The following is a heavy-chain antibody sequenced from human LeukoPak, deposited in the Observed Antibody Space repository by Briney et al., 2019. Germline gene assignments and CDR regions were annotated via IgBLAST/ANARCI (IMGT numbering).Heavy chain of an antibody. Sequence: GGSLRLSCAASGFTFSSYAMHWVRQAPGKGLEWVAVISYDGSNKYYADSVKGRFTISRDNSKNTLYLQMNSLRAEDTAVYYCAKGYYYDSTDYFDYWGQGTLVTVSS. CDR3: AKGYYYDSTDYFDY. V-gene: IGHV3-30*04. D-gene: IGHD3-22*01. J-gene: IGHJ4*02. CDR1: GFTFSSYA. CDR2: ISYDGSNK.